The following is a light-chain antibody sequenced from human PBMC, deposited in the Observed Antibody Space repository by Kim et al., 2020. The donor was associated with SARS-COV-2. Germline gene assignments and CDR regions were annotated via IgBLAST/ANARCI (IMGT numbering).Light chain of an antibody. V-gene: IGKV1-39*01. J-gene: IGKJ2*03. CDR2: AAS. CDR1: QTITNY. Sequence: ASVGDTVNITCRASQTITNYLNWYQHKLGRAPNLLIFAASTLHSGVPSRFSGSGSGTDFSLTISGLQSQDFATYYCQQTYTSPYSFGQGTKVDIK. CDR3: QQTYTSPYS.